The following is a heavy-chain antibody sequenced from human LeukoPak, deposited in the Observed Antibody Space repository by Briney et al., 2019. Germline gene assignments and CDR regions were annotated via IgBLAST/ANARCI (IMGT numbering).Heavy chain of an antibody. CDR2: TRSKAYGGTT. Sequence: PGGSLRLSCTASGFTFGDYAMSWFRQAPGKGLEWVGFTRSKAYGGTTEYAASVKGRFTISRDDSKSIAYLQMNSLKTEDTAVYYCTRGEGWWLREGSFDYWGQGTLVTVSP. D-gene: IGHD5-12*01. J-gene: IGHJ4*02. CDR1: GFTFGDYA. CDR3: TRGEGWWLREGSFDY. V-gene: IGHV3-49*03.